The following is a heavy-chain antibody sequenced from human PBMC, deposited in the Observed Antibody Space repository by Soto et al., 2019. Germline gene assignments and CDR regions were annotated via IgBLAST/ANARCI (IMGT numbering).Heavy chain of an antibody. V-gene: IGHV3-74*01. CDR2: INTDGSII. Sequence: EVRLVEPGGGLVQPGGSLRLSCAASGLIFSNYKMHWVRQAPGKGLVWVSRINTDGSIIDYAASVKGRFTVTGDNAKNTLYLEMNGLNADDTAVYYCERDSDGIHYWGQGTLVTVSS. D-gene: IGHD3-3*02. J-gene: IGHJ4*02. CDR1: GLIFSNYK. CDR3: ERDSDGIHY.